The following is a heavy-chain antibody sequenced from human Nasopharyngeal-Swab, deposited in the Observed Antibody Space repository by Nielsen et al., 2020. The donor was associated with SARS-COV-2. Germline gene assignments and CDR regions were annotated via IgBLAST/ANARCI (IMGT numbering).Heavy chain of an antibody. J-gene: IGHJ6*02. CDR2: ISTYNGKT. CDR3: ARASGDGIVATIWNYYYYGMDV. Sequence: ASVKVSCKASGYTFSGYGFSWVRQAPGQGLEWMGWISTYNGKTNYAQKFQGRVTMTTGTSTSTAYMELRSLRSDDTAVYYCARASGDGIVATIWNYYYYGMDVWGQGTTVTVSS. V-gene: IGHV1-18*01. CDR1: GYTFSGYG. D-gene: IGHD5-12*01.